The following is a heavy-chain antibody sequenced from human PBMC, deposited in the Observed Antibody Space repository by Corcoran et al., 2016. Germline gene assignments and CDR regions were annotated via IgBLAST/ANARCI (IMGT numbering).Heavy chain of an antibody. CDR3: ARGEKVRGPYDSSGPYYYDYGMDV. D-gene: IGHD3-22*01. CDR1: GYTFTSYY. CDR2: INPSGGST. V-gene: IGHV1-46*01. J-gene: IGHJ6*02. Sequence: QVQLVQSGAEVKKPGASVKVSCKASGYTFTSYYMHWVRQAPGQGLEWMGIINPSGGSTSYAQKFQGRVTMTRDTSTSTVYMELSSLRSEDTAVYYCARGEKVRGPYDSSGPYYYDYGMDVWGQGTTVTVSS.